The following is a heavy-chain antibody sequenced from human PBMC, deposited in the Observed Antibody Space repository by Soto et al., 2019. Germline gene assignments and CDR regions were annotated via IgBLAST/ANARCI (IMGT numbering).Heavy chain of an antibody. J-gene: IGHJ4*02. D-gene: IGHD2-15*01. V-gene: IGHV3-30-3*01. CDR2: ISYGGSNK. Sequence: QVQLVESGGGVVQPGRSLRLSCAASRFTFNNFAMHWVRQAPGKGLEWVAVISYGGSNKYYADSVRGRFTISRDKSKNTLYRQMSQLRAEDTAVYYCAGDLWGEFCNSGSCYPTLDYWGQGTLVTVSS. CDR1: RFTFNNFA. CDR3: AGDLWGEFCNSGSCYPTLDY.